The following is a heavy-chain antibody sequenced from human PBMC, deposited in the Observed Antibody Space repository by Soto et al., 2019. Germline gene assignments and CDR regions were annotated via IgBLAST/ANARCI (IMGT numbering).Heavy chain of an antibody. D-gene: IGHD6-19*01. CDR2: ISHDGINK. J-gene: IGHJ5*02. V-gene: IGHV3-30-3*01. CDR3: ARDMYSSDYFVKWFAP. Sequence: QVRLVESGGGVVQPGRSLRLSCTASGFSFSSYAMYWFRQPPGKGLEWVAVISHDGINKHYADSVKGRVTVSRDNSNHSLNLQLSSLRGEETAMYYCARDMYSSDYFVKWFAPWGQGTLVTVSS. CDR1: GFSFSSYA.